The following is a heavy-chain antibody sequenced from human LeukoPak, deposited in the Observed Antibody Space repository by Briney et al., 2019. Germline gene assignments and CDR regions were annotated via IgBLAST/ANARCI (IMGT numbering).Heavy chain of an antibody. D-gene: IGHD2-21*02. CDR2: IYYSGST. V-gene: IGHV4-39*01. CDR1: GGSISSSSYY. J-gene: IGHJ4*02. Sequence: PSETLSLTCTVSGGSISSSSYYWGWIRQPPGKGLEGIGGIYYSGSTYYNPSLKSRATTSVDTSKNQYSLKLSSVTAADTAVYYCAEGVTVYLFDYWGQGTLVTVSS. CDR3: AEGVTVYLFDY.